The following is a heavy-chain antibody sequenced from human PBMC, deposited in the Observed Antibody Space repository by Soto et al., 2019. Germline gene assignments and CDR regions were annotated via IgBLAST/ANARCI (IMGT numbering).Heavy chain of an antibody. J-gene: IGHJ5*01. CDR1: GDSVSTNSAT. CDR3: ARLIGNSGLDS. Sequence: QVQLQQSGPGLVKPSQTLSLTCAISGDSVSTNSATWDWIRQSPSIGLEWLGRTYYRSKWFNDSAVSVKCRISINPDTSNNQFSLQLNSVTPDDTAVYYCARLIGNSGLDSWGQGTLVTVS. V-gene: IGHV6-1*01. CDR2: TYYRSKWFN. D-gene: IGHD2-8*01.